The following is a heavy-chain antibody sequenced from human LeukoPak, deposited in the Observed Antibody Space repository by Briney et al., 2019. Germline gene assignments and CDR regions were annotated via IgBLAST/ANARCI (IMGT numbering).Heavy chain of an antibody. D-gene: IGHD3-22*01. Sequence: SETLSLTCTVSGGSISSYYWSWIRQPPGKGLEWIGYIYYSGSTNYNPSLKSRATISVDTSKNQFSLKLSSVTAADTAVYYCARGTDYYDSTGAFDIWGQGTMVTVSS. V-gene: IGHV4-59*01. CDR1: GGSISSYY. CDR2: IYYSGST. J-gene: IGHJ3*02. CDR3: ARGTDYYDSTGAFDI.